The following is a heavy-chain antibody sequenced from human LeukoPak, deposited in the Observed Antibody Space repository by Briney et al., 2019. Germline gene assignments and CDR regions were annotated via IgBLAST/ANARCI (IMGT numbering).Heavy chain of an antibody. CDR1: GYTFSGYY. V-gene: IGHV1-2*02. CDR2: INPDSGGT. CDR3: ARDYSGYDSSWFDP. Sequence: ASVKVSCKASGYTFSGYYMHWVRQAPGQGLEWIGWINPDSGGTNYAQKFQGRVTMTRDTSISTAYMELSRLRSDDTAVYYCARDYSGYDSSWFDPWGQGTLVTVPS. J-gene: IGHJ5*02. D-gene: IGHD5-12*01.